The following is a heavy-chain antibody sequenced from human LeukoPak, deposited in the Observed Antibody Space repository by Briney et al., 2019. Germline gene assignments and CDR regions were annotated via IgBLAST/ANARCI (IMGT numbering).Heavy chain of an antibody. CDR3: ARGADYYDSSGYFDY. CDR2: ISAYNGNT. CDR1: GYTFTSYG. D-gene: IGHD3-22*01. V-gene: IGHV1-18*01. Sequence: ASVKVSCKASGYTFTSYGISWVRQAPGQGLEWMGWISAYNGNTNYAQKLQGRVTMTTDTSTSTAYMELRSLRSDGTAVYYCARGADYYDSSGYFDYWGQGTLVTVSS. J-gene: IGHJ4*02.